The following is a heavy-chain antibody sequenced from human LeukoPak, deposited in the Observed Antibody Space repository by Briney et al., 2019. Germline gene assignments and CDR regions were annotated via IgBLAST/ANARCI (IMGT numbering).Heavy chain of an antibody. V-gene: IGHV3-23*01. D-gene: IGHD2-15*01. CDR1: GYTLTELS. J-gene: IGHJ6*03. CDR2: ISGSGGST. CDR3: AKDYSSAIGPLYMDV. Sequence: ASVKVSCKVSGYTLTELSMHWVRQAPGKGLEWVSAISGSGGSTYYADSVKGRFTISRDNSKNTLYLQMNSLRAEDTAVYYCAKDYSSAIGPLYMDVWGKGTTVTVSS.